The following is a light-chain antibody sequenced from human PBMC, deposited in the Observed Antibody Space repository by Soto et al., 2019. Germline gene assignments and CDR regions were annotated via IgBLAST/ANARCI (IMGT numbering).Light chain of an antibody. V-gene: IGKV1-5*01. CDR1: QSISSW. CDR3: QQYDNNWT. J-gene: IGKJ1*01. Sequence: DIQMTQSPSTLSASVGDRVTITCRASQSISSWLAWYQQKPGKAPKLLIYDASILESGVPSRFSGNGSGTEYTLTISGLQPDDFASYYCQQYDNNWTFGQGTKVESK. CDR2: DAS.